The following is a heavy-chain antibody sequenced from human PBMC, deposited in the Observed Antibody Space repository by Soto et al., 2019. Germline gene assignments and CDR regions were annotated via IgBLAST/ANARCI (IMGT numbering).Heavy chain of an antibody. CDR3: AKILYGDYTLFDY. V-gene: IGHV3-23*01. CDR1: GFPFSSYA. CDR2: ISGSGGST. D-gene: IGHD4-17*01. J-gene: IGHJ4*02. Sequence: EVQLLESGGGLVQPGGSLRLSCAASGFPFSSYAMSWVRQAPGKGLEWVSAISGSGGSTYYADSVKGRFTISRDNSKNTLYLQMNSLRAEDTAVYYGAKILYGDYTLFDYWGQGTLVTVSS.